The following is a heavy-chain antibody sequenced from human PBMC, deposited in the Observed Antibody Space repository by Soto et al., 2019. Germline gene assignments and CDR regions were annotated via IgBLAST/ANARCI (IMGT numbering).Heavy chain of an antibody. CDR2: IWYDGSNK. D-gene: IGHD2-2*01. CDR3: AREGYCSSTSCKSAIDY. V-gene: IGHV3-33*01. J-gene: IGHJ4*02. Sequence: GGSLRLSCAASGFTFSSYGMHWVRQAPGKGLEWVAVIWYDGSNKYYADSVKGRFTISRDNSKNTLYLQMNSLRAEDTAVYYCAREGYCSSTSCKSAIDYWGQGTLVTVSS. CDR1: GFTFSSYG.